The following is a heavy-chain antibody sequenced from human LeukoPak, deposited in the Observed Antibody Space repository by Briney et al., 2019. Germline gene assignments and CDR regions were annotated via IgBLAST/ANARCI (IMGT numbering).Heavy chain of an antibody. CDR2: VNRDGSET. CDR3: ARNNGMDV. V-gene: IGHV3-7*03. CDR1: GFALSSHW. Sequence: GGSLRLSCAASGFALSSHWMTWVRQVPGRGPEWVANVNRDGSETYYLNSVKGRFTISKDNAKNSLYLQMNSLRAEDTALYHCARNNGMDVWGQGTTVIVSS. J-gene: IGHJ6*02.